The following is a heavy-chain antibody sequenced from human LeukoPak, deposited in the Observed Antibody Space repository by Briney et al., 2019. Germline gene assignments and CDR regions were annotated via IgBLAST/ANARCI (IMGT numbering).Heavy chain of an antibody. V-gene: IGHV3-23*01. CDR2: ISGSGGST. D-gene: IGHD3-10*01. Sequence: GGSLRLSCPASGFTFSSYAMSWVRQAPGKGLEWVSAISGSGGSTYYADSVKGRFTISRDNSKNTLYLQMNSLRAEDTAVYYCARDLRSYGSGSYTQGPYYYYGMDVWGQGTTVTVSS. CDR3: ARDLRSYGSGSYTQGPYYYYGMDV. J-gene: IGHJ6*02. CDR1: GFTFSSYA.